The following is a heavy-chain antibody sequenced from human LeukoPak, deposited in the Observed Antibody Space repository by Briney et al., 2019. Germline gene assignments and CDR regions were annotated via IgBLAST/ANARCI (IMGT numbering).Heavy chain of an antibody. CDR1: GGSFSGYY. J-gene: IGHJ6*03. V-gene: IGHV4-34*01. Sequence: SETLSLTCAVYGGSFSGYYWSWIRQPPGKGLEWIGEINHSGSTNYNPSLKSRVTISVDTSKNQFSLKLRSVTAADTAVYYCARESYPPYYMDVWGKGTTVTVSS. CDR2: INHSGST. CDR3: ARESYPPYYMDV.